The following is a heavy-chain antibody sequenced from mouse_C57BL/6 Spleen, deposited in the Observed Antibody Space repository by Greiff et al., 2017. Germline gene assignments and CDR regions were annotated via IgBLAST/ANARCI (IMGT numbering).Heavy chain of an antibody. CDR1: GYTFTSYN. D-gene: IGHD2-4*01. CDR3: ARLGIYYDYDGDAMDY. J-gene: IGHJ4*01. Sequence: QSGAELVRPGASVKMSCKASGYTFTSYNMHWVKQTPRQGLEWIGAIYPGNGDPSYNQKFKGKATLTVDKSSSTAYMQLSSLTSEDSAVYFCARLGIYYDYDGDAMDYWGQGTSVTVSS. V-gene: IGHV1-12*01. CDR2: IYPGNGDP.